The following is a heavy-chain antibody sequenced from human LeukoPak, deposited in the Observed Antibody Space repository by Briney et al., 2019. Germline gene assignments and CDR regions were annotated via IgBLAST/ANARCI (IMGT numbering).Heavy chain of an antibody. CDR2: ISYDGSNK. V-gene: IGHV3-30*18. D-gene: IGHD3-10*01. Sequence: GGSLRLSCAASGFTVSSNEMSWVRQAPGKGLEWVAVISYDGSNKYYGDSVKGRFTISRDNSKNTLYLQTNSLRAEDTAVYYCAKSSGSGSYRIDYWGQGTLVTVSS. CDR1: GFTVSSNE. J-gene: IGHJ4*02. CDR3: AKSSGSGSYRIDY.